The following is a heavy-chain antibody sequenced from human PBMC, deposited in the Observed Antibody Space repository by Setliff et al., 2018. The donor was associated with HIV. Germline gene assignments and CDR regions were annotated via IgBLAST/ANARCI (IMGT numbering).Heavy chain of an antibody. CDR1: GYTFSSYG. Sequence: GGSLRLSCAASGYTFSSYGMHWVRQAPGKGLEWVAVISFDGSNKYYADSVKGRFTVSRDNSKNTLYLQMNSLKTEDTGIYYCTASIDWGGGHIPTWGQGAPVTVSS. CDR3: TASIDWGGGHIPT. V-gene: IGHV3-30*12. J-gene: IGHJ5*02. D-gene: IGHD3-16*01. CDR2: ISFDGSNK.